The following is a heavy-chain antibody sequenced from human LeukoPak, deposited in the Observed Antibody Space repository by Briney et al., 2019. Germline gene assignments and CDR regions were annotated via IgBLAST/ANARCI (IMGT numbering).Heavy chain of an antibody. D-gene: IGHD6-19*01. V-gene: IGHV3-23*01. CDR1: GFTLSSYE. J-gene: IGHJ4*02. Sequence: GGSLRLSCAASGFTLSSYEMNWVRQAPGKGLEWVSAISGSGGSTYYADSVKGRFTISRDNSKNTLYLQMNSLRAEDTAVYYCAKLAMGSGWLDYWGQGTLVTVSS. CDR3: AKLAMGSGWLDY. CDR2: ISGSGGST.